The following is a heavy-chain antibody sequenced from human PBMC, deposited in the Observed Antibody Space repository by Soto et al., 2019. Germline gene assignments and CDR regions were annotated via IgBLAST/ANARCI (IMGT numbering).Heavy chain of an antibody. Sequence: PGGSLRLSCAASGFTFSSYAMSWVRQAPGKGLEWVSAISGSGGSTYYADSVKGRFTISRDNSKNTLYLQMNSLRAEDTAVYYCEKGGNKYCIGGSCYSYYYFDYWGQGTLVTVSS. D-gene: IGHD2-15*01. CDR3: EKGGNKYCIGGSCYSYYYFDY. CDR1: GFTFSSYA. CDR2: ISGSGGST. J-gene: IGHJ4*02. V-gene: IGHV3-23*01.